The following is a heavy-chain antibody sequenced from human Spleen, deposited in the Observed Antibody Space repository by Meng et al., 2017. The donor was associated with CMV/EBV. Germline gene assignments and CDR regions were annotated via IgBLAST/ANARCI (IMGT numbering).Heavy chain of an antibody. Sequence: GESLKISCAASGFTFSSYWMHWVRQAPGKGLVWVSRINSDGSSTSYADSVKGRFTISRDNAKNTLYLQMNSLRAEDAAVYYCARDSDDAFDIWGQGTMVTVSS. V-gene: IGHV3-74*01. CDR3: ARDSDDAFDI. CDR2: INSDGSST. J-gene: IGHJ3*02. CDR1: GFTFSSYW.